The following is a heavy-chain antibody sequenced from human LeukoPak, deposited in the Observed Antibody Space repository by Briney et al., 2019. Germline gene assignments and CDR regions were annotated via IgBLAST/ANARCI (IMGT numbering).Heavy chain of an antibody. D-gene: IGHD6-13*01. Sequence: PGGSLRLSCAASGFTFSTYSMTWVRQAPRKGLDWVSSISSSSSYIYYADSVKGRFTISRANAKNSLYLQMNSLRVEDTAVYYCARVYSSSWYFDYWGQGTLVTVSS. CDR1: GFTFSTYS. J-gene: IGHJ4*02. V-gene: IGHV3-21*01. CDR2: ISSSSSYI. CDR3: ARVYSSSWYFDY.